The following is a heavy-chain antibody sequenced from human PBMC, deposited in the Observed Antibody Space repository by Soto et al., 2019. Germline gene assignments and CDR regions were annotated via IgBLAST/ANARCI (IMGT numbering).Heavy chain of an antibody. CDR2: IGASGGSI. D-gene: IGHD3-10*01. Sequence: GGSLRLPCAASGFSFSSYSMNWVRQAPGKGLEWVSYIGASGGSIIYADSVKGRFTISRDNAKNSLYLQMNSLGDDDTAVYFCASDRVALVRSPDPFDYWGQGTLVTVSS. V-gene: IGHV3-48*02. J-gene: IGHJ4*02. CDR3: ASDRVALVRSPDPFDY. CDR1: GFSFSSYS.